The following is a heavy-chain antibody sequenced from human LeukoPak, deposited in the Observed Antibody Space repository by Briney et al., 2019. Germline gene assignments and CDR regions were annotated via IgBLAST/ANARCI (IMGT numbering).Heavy chain of an antibody. CDR1: GFTFSSYG. CDR3: ATWAYCGGDCYSGLDY. V-gene: IGHV3-30*03. CDR2: ISYDGSNK. Sequence: GGSLRLSCAASGFTFSSYGMHWVRQAPGKGLEWVAVISYDGSNKYYADSVKGRFTISRDNSKNTLYLQMNSLRAEDTAVYYCATWAYCGGDCYSGLDYWGQGTLVTVSS. D-gene: IGHD2-21*02. J-gene: IGHJ4*02.